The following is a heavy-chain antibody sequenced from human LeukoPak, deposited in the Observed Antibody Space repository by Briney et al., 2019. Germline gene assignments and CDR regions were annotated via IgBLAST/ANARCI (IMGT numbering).Heavy chain of an antibody. CDR3: ARHPNDFWSGPRPDAFDF. Sequence: KPSEPLSLTCIVSGGSISSYYWSWIRQPPGQGLEWIGYIYISGSTNYNPSLKSRVSISVDTSKNQFSLKLSSVTAADTAVYYCARHPNDFWSGPRPDAFDFWGQGTMVTVSS. V-gene: IGHV4-4*09. CDR2: IYISGST. J-gene: IGHJ3*01. CDR1: GGSISSYY. D-gene: IGHD3-3*01.